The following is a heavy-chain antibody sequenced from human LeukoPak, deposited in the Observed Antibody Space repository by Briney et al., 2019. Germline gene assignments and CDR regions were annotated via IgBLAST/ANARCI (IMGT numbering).Heavy chain of an antibody. J-gene: IGHJ4*02. V-gene: IGHV1-2*02. CDR2: INPNSGGT. CDR3: ARVRYCSGGSCSTLFDY. D-gene: IGHD2-15*01. CDR1: GYTFTGYY. Sequence: GASVKVSCKASGYTFTGYYMHWVRQAPGQGLEWMGWINPNSGGTNYAQKFQGRVTMTRDTSISTAYMELSRLRSDDTAVYYCARVRYCSGGSCSTLFDYWGQGTLVTVSS.